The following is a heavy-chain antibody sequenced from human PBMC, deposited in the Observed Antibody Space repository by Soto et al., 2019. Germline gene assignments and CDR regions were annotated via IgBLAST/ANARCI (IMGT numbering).Heavy chain of an antibody. V-gene: IGHV3-30-3*01. CDR2: ISYDGSNK. CDR1: GFTFSSYA. J-gene: IGHJ6*02. CDR3: ARDGKAAAGTVYYYYGMEV. D-gene: IGHD6-13*01. Sequence: GGSLRLSCAASGFTFSSYAMHWVRQAPGKGLEWVAVISYDGSNKYYADSVKGRFTISRDNSKNTLYLQMNSLRAEDTAVYYCARDGKAAAGTVYYYYGMEVWGQGTTVTVSS.